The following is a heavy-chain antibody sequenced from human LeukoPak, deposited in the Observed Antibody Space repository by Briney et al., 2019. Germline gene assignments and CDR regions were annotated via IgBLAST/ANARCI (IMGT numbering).Heavy chain of an antibody. D-gene: IGHD2-15*01. CDR1: GASVNDNY. CDR3: TIGSSSGSLAY. J-gene: IGHJ4*02. CDR2: IYTDGST. Sequence: PSETLSLTCTVSGASVNDNYWSWSRQPAGKTLEWIGRIYTDGSTNYNPSLKSRVAISVDTSTNQFSLFLRSATAADTAIYYCTIGSSSGSLAYWGQGTLVTVSS. V-gene: IGHV4-4*07.